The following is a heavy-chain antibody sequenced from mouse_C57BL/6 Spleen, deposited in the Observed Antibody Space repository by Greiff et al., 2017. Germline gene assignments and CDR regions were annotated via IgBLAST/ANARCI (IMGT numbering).Heavy chain of an antibody. CDR1: GFTFSNYW. CDR3: AGDYYERDGFDY. Sequence: EVQLQESGGGLVQPGGSVKLPCVASGFTFSNYWMNWVRQSPEKGLEWVAQIRLKSDNYATHYAESVKGRFTIARDDSKSSVYLQMNNLRADDTGIYYCAGDYYERDGFDYWGQGTTLTASS. J-gene: IGHJ2*01. V-gene: IGHV6-3*01. CDR2: IRLKSDNYAT. D-gene: IGHD1-1*01.